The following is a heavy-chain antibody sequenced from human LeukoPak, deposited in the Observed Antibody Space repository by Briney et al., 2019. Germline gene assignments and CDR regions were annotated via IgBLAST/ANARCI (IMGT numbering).Heavy chain of an antibody. CDR2: ISSSSTTK. J-gene: IGHJ4*02. CDR3: ARWNLGSDY. Sequence: GGSLRLSCAASGFTFSAYDMNWVRQAPGKGLKWLSYISSSSTTKYHADSVKGRFTISRDNTKNSLYLQMNSLRAVDTGVYYCARWNLGSDYWGQGTLVTVSS. D-gene: IGHD1-1*01. V-gene: IGHV3-48*04. CDR1: GFTFSAYD.